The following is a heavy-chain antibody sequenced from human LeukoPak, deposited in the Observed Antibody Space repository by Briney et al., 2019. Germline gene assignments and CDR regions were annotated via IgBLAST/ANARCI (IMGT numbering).Heavy chain of an antibody. CDR1: GYTFTGYY. Sequence: ASVKVSCKASGYTFTGYYMHWVRQAPGQGLEWMGWISPNSGGTNYAQKFQGWVTMTRDTSISTAYMELSRLRSDDTAVYYCARVVVAATSDNWFDPWGQGTLVTVSS. J-gene: IGHJ5*02. CDR3: ARVVVAATSDNWFDP. CDR2: ISPNSGGT. D-gene: IGHD2-15*01. V-gene: IGHV1-2*04.